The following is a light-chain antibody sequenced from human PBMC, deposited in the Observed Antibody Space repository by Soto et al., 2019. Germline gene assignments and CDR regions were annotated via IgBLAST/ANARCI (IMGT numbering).Light chain of an antibody. CDR3: QQSYLTSRT. J-gene: IGKJ1*01. V-gene: IGKV1-39*01. CDR1: QSISSY. Sequence: DIQMTQSPSSLSASVGDRLTITCRASQSISSYLNWYQLKPGKAPKLLIYAASSLQSGVPSRFSGSGSGTHFTLTISSLQPEDFATYYCQQSYLTSRTFGQGTKVEIK. CDR2: AAS.